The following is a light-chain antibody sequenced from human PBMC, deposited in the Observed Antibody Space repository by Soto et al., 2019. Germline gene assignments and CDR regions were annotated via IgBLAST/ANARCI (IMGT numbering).Light chain of an antibody. V-gene: IGKV1-5*03. CDR3: QQYHFFWT. Sequence: DIQMTQSPSTLSASVGDRVTITCRASQNIDSGLAWYQQKPGKAPKLLIYKASTLKSGVPLRFSDSGSGTEFTLTITSQKPDDFETYYCQQYHFFWTFGQGSRVAIQ. CDR2: KAS. J-gene: IGKJ1*01. CDR1: QNIDSG.